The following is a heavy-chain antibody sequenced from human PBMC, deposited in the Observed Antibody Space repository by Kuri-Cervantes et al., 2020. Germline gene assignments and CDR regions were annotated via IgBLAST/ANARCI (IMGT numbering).Heavy chain of an antibody. Sequence: ASVKVSCKASGYTFTTYAMHWVRQAPGQRLEWMGWINAGNGNTEYSQKFQGRVTMTTDTSTSTAYMELRSLRSDDTAVYYCARDRYLYVTMVRGVDDENFDYWGQGTLVTVSS. CDR3: ARDRYLYVTMVRGVDDENFDY. J-gene: IGHJ4*02. CDR1: GYTFTTYA. V-gene: IGHV1-3*01. D-gene: IGHD3-10*01. CDR2: INAGNGNT.